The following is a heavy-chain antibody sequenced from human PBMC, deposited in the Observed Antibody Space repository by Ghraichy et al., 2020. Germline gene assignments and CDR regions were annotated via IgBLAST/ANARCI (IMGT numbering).Heavy chain of an antibody. D-gene: IGHD3-22*01. CDR3: ARAAFVYDSSSYPVGYFDY. J-gene: IGHJ4*02. CDR2: IHSGGNN. Sequence: SKTLSLTCTAPGGSIATGGHYWGWLRHRTGEGSEWFGYIHSGGNNHYSPSCRHRVTISYNLSTNRLSLNVVSVTAADTAVYYCARAAFVYDSSSYPVGYFDYWDRGTRVMVSS. CDR1: GGSIATGGHY. V-gene: IGHV4-31*02.